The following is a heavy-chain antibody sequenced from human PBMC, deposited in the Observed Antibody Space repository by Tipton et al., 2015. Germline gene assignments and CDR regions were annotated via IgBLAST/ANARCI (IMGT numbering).Heavy chain of an antibody. Sequence: SGFTFSRYGMHWVRQAPGKGLEWVAVIWYDGSNENYVDSVKGRFTISRDNSKNTLYLHMNSLRADDTAVYYCVGLIDSGSPILWGQGTLVTVSS. V-gene: IGHV3-33*01. CDR3: VGLIDSGSPIL. CDR2: IWYDGSNE. D-gene: IGHD1-26*01. CDR1: GFTFSRYG. J-gene: IGHJ4*02.